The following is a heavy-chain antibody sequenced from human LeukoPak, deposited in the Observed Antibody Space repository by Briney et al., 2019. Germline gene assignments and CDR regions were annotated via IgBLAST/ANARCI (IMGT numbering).Heavy chain of an antibody. Sequence: GGSPRLSCAASGFTFSSHSMNWVRQAPGKGLEWVSYISSGSSTIYYPDSVQGRFAISRDNAKNSLYLQMNSLRDEDTAVYYCARGRYFGSGTSYLDFDYWGQGTLVTVSS. CDR2: ISSGSSTI. CDR1: GFTFSSHS. V-gene: IGHV3-48*02. D-gene: IGHD3-10*01. J-gene: IGHJ4*02. CDR3: ARGRYFGSGTSYLDFDY.